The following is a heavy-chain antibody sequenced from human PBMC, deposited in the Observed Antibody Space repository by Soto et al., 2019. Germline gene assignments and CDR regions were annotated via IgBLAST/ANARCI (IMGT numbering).Heavy chain of an antibody. V-gene: IGHV1-3*01. J-gene: IGHJ5*02. D-gene: IGHD2-15*01. CDR1: GYTFTSYA. CDR3: AGTDIVVEDNWFDP. CDR2: INASNGNT. Sequence: ASVKVSCKASGYTFTSYAMHWVRQAPGQRLEWMGWINASNGNTKYSQKFQGRVTIARDTSASTAYMELSSLRSEDTAVYYCAGTDIVVEDNWFDPWGQGTLVTVSS.